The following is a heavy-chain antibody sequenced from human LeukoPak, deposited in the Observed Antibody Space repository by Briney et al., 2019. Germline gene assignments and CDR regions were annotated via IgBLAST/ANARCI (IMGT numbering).Heavy chain of an antibody. CDR3: ASSMIITGIPGAFDI. D-gene: IGHD1-20*01. J-gene: IGHJ3*02. CDR1: GYSFTSYW. V-gene: IGHV5-51*01. Sequence: GESLKISCKGSGYSFTSYWIGWVRQMPGKGLEWMGIIYPGDSDTRYSPSFQGQVTISADKSISTAYLQWSSLKASDTAMYYCASSMIITGIPGAFDIWGQGTMVTVSS. CDR2: IYPGDSDT.